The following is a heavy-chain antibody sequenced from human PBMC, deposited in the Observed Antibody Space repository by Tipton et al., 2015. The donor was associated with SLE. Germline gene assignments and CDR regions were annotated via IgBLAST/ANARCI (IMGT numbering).Heavy chain of an antibody. CDR2: IYATGST. Sequence: TLSLTCTVSGDSISSGSYYWSWIRQPAGKGLEWIGRIYATGSTNYNPSLESRGTISVDTSKNQFSLKLTSVPAADTAVYYCARNPAEAGTVDSWGQGPLVTVSS. D-gene: IGHD6-13*01. CDR3: ARNPAEAGTVDS. CDR1: GDSISSGSYY. J-gene: IGHJ4*02. V-gene: IGHV4-61*02.